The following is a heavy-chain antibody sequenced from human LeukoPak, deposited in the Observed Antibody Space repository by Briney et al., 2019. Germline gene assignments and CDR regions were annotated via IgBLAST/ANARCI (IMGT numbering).Heavy chain of an antibody. J-gene: IGHJ4*02. V-gene: IGHV3-23*01. D-gene: IGHD4-23*01. Sequence: AGGSLRLSCVGSGFTFSNYAINWVRQAPGKGLEWVSGIGGGGGGTNYADSVKGRFTISRDDSKNTVYLEMSSLRAEDTAVYYCAKGGVYGGRTVFWGQGTLVTVSS. CDR2: IGGGGGGT. CDR1: GFTFSNYA. CDR3: AKGGVYGGRTVF.